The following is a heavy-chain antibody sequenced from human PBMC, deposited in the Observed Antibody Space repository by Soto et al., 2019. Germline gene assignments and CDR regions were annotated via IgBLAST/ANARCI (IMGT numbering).Heavy chain of an antibody. D-gene: IGHD3-10*01. J-gene: IGHJ6*02. CDR1: GGSFRDYY. CDR3: ARGRGVRGSIITTYYYYGLDV. V-gene: IGHV4-34*01. CDR2: INHSGST. Sequence: PSETLSLTCAVYGGSFRDYYRSWIRQPPGKGLEWIGEINHSGSTNYNPSLKSRVTISVDTSKSQFSLNLTSVTAADTAVYYCARGRGVRGSIITTYYYYGLDVWGQGTKVTVSS.